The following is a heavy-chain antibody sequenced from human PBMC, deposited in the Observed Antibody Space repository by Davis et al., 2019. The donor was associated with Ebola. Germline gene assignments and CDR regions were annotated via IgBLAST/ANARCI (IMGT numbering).Heavy chain of an antibody. J-gene: IGHJ4*02. V-gene: IGHV1-3*01. CDR3: ARGDYGDYPFDY. D-gene: IGHD4-17*01. CDR2: INAGKGNT. Sequence: AASVKVSCKASGYTFISYAIHWVRQAPGQRLEWMGWINAGKGNTKYSQNFQGRVTFSRDTSANTAYMELSSLRSEDTAVYYCARGDYGDYPFDYWGQGTLVTVSS. CDR1: GYTFISYA.